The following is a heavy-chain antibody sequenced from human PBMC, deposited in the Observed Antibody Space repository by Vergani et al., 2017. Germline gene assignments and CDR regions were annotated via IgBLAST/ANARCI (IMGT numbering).Heavy chain of an antibody. V-gene: IGHV3-23*01. D-gene: IGHD5-12*01. CDR2: ISGSGGST. Sequence: EVQLLESGGGLVQPGGSLRLSCAASGFTFSSYAMSWVRQAPGKGLEWVSAISGSGGSTYYADSVKGRFTISRDNSKNTLYLQMNSLRVEDTAVYYCAKGAELLRLEYYFNYWSQGTLVTVSS. CDR1: GFTFSSYA. J-gene: IGHJ4*02. CDR3: AKGAELLRLEYYFNY.